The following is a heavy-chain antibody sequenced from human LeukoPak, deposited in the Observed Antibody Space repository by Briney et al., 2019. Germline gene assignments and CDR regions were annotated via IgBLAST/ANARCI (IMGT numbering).Heavy chain of an antibody. D-gene: IGHD3-3*01. J-gene: IGHJ3*02. CDR1: GFTFSSYG. CDR3: VRDRKGEWRHQHDRFDI. Sequence: EASVKVSCKASGFTFSSYGISWVRQAPGQGLEWLGWISAYKNTKKYAQTVEDRVTLTTDTSTITAYMELRTLRSDDTAMYYCVRDRKGEWRHQHDRFDIWGQGTMVIVSS. CDR2: ISAYKNTK. V-gene: IGHV1-18*01.